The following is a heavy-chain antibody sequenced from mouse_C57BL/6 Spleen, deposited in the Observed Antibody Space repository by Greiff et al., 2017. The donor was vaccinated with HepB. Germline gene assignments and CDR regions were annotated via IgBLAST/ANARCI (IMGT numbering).Heavy chain of an antibody. CDR1: GYAFSSYW. V-gene: IGHV1-80*01. CDR3: AREDRLGMDY. Sequence: VKLMESGAELVKPGASVKISCKASGYAFSSYWMNWVKQRPGKGLEWIGQIYPGDGDTNYNGKFKGKATLTADKSSSTAYMQLSSLTSEDSAVYFCAREDRLGMDYWGQGTSVTVSS. CDR2: IYPGDGDT. J-gene: IGHJ4*01. D-gene: IGHD2-14*01.